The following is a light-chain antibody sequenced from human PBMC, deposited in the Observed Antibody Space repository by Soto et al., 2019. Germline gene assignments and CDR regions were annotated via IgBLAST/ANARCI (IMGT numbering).Light chain of an antibody. CDR2: SAS. Sequence: DIKMTQSPSSLSASIGDRVTMTCRASPSISTFLNWYRQRPGKAPELLIYSASILQTGVPARFSGSATGTDFTLIISSLHLEDVGTYFCQQSYSTPHFTFGPGTKVDLK. J-gene: IGKJ3*01. CDR3: QQSYSTPHFT. V-gene: IGKV1-39*01. CDR1: PSISTF.